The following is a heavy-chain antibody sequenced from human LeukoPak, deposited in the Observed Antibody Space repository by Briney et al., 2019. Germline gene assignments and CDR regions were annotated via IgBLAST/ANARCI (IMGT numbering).Heavy chain of an antibody. D-gene: IGHD3-10*01. V-gene: IGHV3-23*01. CDR1: GFTFSSYA. J-gene: IGHJ4*02. Sequence: GGSLRLSCAASGFTFSSYAMRWVRQAPGKGLEWVSSISGSGGSTYYADSVKGRFTLSRDNSKDTLYLQMNSMRAEDTAVYYCARGSGVLWFGELFVYFDYWGQGTLVTVSS. CDR2: ISGSGGST. CDR3: ARGSGVLWFGELFVYFDY.